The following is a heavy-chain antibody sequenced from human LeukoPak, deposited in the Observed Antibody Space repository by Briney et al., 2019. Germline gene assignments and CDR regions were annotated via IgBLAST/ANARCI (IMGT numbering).Heavy chain of an antibody. V-gene: IGHV4-34*01. CDR2: INHSGST. Sequence: SETLSLTCAVYGGSFSGYYWSWIRQPPGKGLEWIGEINHSGSTNYNPSLKSRVTISVDTSKNQFSLKLSSVTAADTAVYYCARGLVVPAATSSYAFDIWGQGTMVTVSS. D-gene: IGHD2-2*01. J-gene: IGHJ3*02. CDR1: GGSFSGYY. CDR3: ARGLVVPAATSSYAFDI.